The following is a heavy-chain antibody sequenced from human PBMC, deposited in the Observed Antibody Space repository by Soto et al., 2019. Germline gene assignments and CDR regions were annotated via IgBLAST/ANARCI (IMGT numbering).Heavy chain of an antibody. CDR2: IIPIFGTA. CDR1: GGTFSSYA. CDR3: ARDPIEYSSSSLYGMGV. V-gene: IGHV1-69*06. D-gene: IGHD6-6*01. J-gene: IGHJ6*02. Sequence: QVQLVQSGAEVKKPGSSVKVSCKACGGTFSSYAISWVRQAPGQGLEWMGGIIPIFGTANYAQKFQGRVTITADKSTSTAYMELSSLRSEDTAVYYCARDPIEYSSSSLYGMGVWGQGTTVTVSS.